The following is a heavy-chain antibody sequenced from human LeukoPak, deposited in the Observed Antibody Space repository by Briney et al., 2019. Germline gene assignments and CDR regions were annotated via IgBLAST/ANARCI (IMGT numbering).Heavy chain of an antibody. CDR3: ARGRFGEWDNWFDP. Sequence: ASVKVSCKASGYTFTGYYIHWVRQAPGQGLEWMAWINPNSGATNYAQKFQGRVTMTRDTSICTAYMELSRLTSDDTAVYFCARGRFGEWDNWFDPWGQGTLVTVSS. D-gene: IGHD3-10*01. CDR2: INPNSGAT. V-gene: IGHV1-2*02. CDR1: GYTFTGYY. J-gene: IGHJ5*02.